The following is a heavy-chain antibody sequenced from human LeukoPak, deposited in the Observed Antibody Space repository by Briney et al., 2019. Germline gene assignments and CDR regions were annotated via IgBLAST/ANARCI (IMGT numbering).Heavy chain of an antibody. V-gene: IGHV3-30*02. CDR3: AKDATLGVTIEGWFDP. Sequence: GGSLRLSCAASGFTFSSYGMHWVRQAPGKGLEWVAFIRYDGSNKYYADSVKGRFTISRDNSKNTLYLQMNSLRAEDTAVYYCAKDATLGVTIEGWFDPWGQGTLVTVSS. CDR2: IRYDGSNK. J-gene: IGHJ5*02. D-gene: IGHD3-16*01. CDR1: GFTFSSYG.